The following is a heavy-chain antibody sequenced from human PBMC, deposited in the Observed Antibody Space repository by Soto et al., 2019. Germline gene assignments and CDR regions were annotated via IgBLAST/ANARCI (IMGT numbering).Heavy chain of an antibody. D-gene: IGHD4-17*01. CDR2: IYYSGST. J-gene: IGHJ3*02. CDR3: ASPLDYGDYVVRHAFDI. CDR1: GGSISSSSYY. Sequence: SETLSLTCTVSGGSISSSSYYWGWIRQPPGKGLEWIGSIYYSGSTYYNPSLKSRVTISVDTSKNQFSLKLSSVTAADTAVYYCASPLDYGDYVVRHAFDIWGQEKMVTVSS. V-gene: IGHV4-39*01.